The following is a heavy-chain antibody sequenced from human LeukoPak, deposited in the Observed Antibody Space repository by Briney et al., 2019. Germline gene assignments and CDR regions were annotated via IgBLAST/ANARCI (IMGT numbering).Heavy chain of an antibody. Sequence: KPGGSLRLSCAASGFTFSSYSMNWVSQAPGKGLEWVSSISSSSSYIYYADSVKGRFTISRDNAKNSLYLQMNSLRAEDTAVYYCARVPTDYDILTGYAWGQGTLVTVSS. CDR2: ISSSSSYI. V-gene: IGHV3-21*01. D-gene: IGHD3-9*01. CDR1: GFTFSSYS. J-gene: IGHJ5*02. CDR3: ARVPTDYDILTGYA.